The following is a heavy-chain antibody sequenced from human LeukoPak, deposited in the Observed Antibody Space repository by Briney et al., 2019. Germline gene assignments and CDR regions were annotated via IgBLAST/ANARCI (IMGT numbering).Heavy chain of an antibody. Sequence: EASVKVSCKASGYTFTSYAMHWVRQAPGQRLEWMGWINTGNGNTKYSQKFQGRVTITRDTSASTAYMELSSLRSEDTAVYYCARARGPQPYYFDYWGQGTLVTVSS. CDR2: INTGNGNT. V-gene: IGHV1-3*04. D-gene: IGHD3-10*01. CDR1: GYTFTSYA. J-gene: IGHJ4*02. CDR3: ARARGPQPYYFDY.